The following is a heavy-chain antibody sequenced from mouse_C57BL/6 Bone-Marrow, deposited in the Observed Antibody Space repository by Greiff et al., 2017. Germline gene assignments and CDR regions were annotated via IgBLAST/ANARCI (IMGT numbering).Heavy chain of an antibody. J-gene: IGHJ2*01. D-gene: IGHD3-2*02. CDR2: ISNLAYSI. CDR3: ARQGSSGYGDYFDY. V-gene: IGHV5-15*01. Sequence: EVKLVESGGGLVQPGGSLKLSCAASGFTFSDYGMAWVRQAPRKGPEWVAFISNLAYSIYYADTVTGRFTISRENAKNTLYLEMSSLRSEDTAMYYCARQGSSGYGDYFDYWGQGTTLTVSS. CDR1: GFTFSDYG.